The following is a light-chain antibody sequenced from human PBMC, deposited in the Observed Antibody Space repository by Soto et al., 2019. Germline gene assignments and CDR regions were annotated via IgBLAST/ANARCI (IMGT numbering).Light chain of an antibody. Sequence: DIVMTQSPDSLAVSLGERATINCKSSQSVLYSSNNKNYLVWYQQKPGQPPRLLIYWASTRESGVPDRFSGSGSGTDFTLTISSLQAEDVAVYYCQQYYSIPHTFGQGTKLEIK. V-gene: IGKV4-1*01. J-gene: IGKJ2*01. CDR2: WAS. CDR3: QQYYSIPHT. CDR1: QSVLYSSNNKNY.